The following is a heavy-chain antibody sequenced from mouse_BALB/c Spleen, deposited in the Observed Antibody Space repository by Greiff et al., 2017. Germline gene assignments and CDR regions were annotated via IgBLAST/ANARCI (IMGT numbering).Heavy chain of an antibody. CDR1: GFTFSSYT. Sequence: EVQLQQSGGGLVQPGGSLKLSCAASGFTFSSYTMSWVRQTPEKRLEWVAYISNGGGSTYYPDTVKGRFTISRDNAKNTLYLQMSSLKSEDTAMYYCARCYDGYYVAAMDYWGQGTSVTVSS. J-gene: IGHJ4*01. CDR2: ISNGGGST. CDR3: ARCYDGYYVAAMDY. D-gene: IGHD2-3*01. V-gene: IGHV5-12-2*01.